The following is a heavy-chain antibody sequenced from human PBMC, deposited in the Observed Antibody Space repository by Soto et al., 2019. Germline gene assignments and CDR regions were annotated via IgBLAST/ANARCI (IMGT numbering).Heavy chain of an antibody. CDR2: IGWNSGSI. D-gene: IGHD3-10*01. V-gene: IGHV3-9*01. Sequence: EVQLVESGGGLVQPGRSLRLSCAASGFTFDDYAMHWVRQAPGKGLEWVSGIGWNSGSIGYADSVKGRFTISRDNAKNSLYRQMNSLRAEDTALYYCAKDIRGETNNGGQGTLVTVSS. CDR3: AKDIRGETNN. CDR1: GFTFDDYA. J-gene: IGHJ4*02.